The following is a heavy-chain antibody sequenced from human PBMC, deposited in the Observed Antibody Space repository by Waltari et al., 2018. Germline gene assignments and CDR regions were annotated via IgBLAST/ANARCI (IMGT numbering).Heavy chain of an antibody. D-gene: IGHD6-25*01. V-gene: IGHV3-74*01. CDR3: ARDQRRTYGMDV. CDR2: VNSDVSST. J-gene: IGHJ6*02. CDR1: GFTFSSYW. Sequence: EVQLVESGGGLVQPGGSLRLSCAASGFTFSSYWMHWVRQAPGKGLVWVGFVNSDVSSTIYSDSVKGRFTISRDNSKNMLYLQMNSLRAEDMGVYYCARDQRRTYGMDVWCQGTTVTVS.